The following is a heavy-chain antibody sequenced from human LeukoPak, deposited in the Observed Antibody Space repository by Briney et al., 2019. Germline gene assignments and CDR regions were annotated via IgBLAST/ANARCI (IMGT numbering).Heavy chain of an antibody. CDR3: AKDISSSDDY. J-gene: IGHJ4*02. CDR1: GFTFSTYA. V-gene: IGHV3-30-3*01. D-gene: IGHD6-6*01. CDR2: ISYDGSNK. Sequence: GRSPRLSCAASGFTFSTYAMHWVRQAPGKGLEWVAVISYDGSNKYYADSVKGRFTISRDNSKNTLYLQMNSLRAEDTAVYYCAKDISSSDDYWGQGTLVTVSS.